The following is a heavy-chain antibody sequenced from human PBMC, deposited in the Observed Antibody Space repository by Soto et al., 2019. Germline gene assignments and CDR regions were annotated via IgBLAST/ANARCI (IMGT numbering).Heavy chain of an antibody. CDR2: INSDGSST. CDR3: ERSLRYFDWLSGPEFDY. V-gene: IGHV3-74*01. Sequence: EVQLVESGGGLVQPGGSLRLSCAASGFTFSSYWMHWVRQAPGKGLVWVSRINSDGSSTSYADSVKGRFTISRDNAKITLYLQMTSLRAEDTAVYYCERSLRYFDWLSGPEFDYWGQGTLVTVSS. CDR1: GFTFSSYW. D-gene: IGHD3-9*01. J-gene: IGHJ4*02.